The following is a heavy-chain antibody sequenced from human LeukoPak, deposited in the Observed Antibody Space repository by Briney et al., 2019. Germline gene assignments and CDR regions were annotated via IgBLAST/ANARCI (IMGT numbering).Heavy chain of an antibody. CDR2: RKQDGSKT. CDR3: ATVRPDDGSSNSYYRDLHI. D-gene: IGHD2-2*01. V-gene: IGHV3-7*01. Sequence: GGSLRLFCAASEFTVSSYWMNWVRQAQGKGLEWVAYRKQDGSKTYYADSVKGRFTISRDNAQNSLYLQMNSLSAEDTAVYYCATVRPDDGSSNSYYRDLHIWGQGTKVTVAS. CDR1: EFTVSSYW. J-gene: IGHJ3*02.